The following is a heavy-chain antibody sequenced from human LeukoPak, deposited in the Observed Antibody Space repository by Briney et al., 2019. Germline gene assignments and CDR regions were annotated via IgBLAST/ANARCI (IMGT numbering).Heavy chain of an antibody. CDR2: ISRSSTYI. D-gene: IGHD6-19*01. CDR3: AREEYSSGTLIDY. J-gene: IGHJ4*02. CDR1: GFTFSSYS. Sequence: KPGRSLRLSCAASGFTFSSYSMTWVRQAPGKGLDWVSSISRSSTYIYYADSVKGRFTISRDDAKNSLYLQMNSLRAEDTAVYYCAREEYSSGTLIDYWGQGTLVTVSS. V-gene: IGHV3-21*01.